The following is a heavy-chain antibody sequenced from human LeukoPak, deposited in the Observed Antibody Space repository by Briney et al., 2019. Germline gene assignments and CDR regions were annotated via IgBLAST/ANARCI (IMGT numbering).Heavy chain of an antibody. J-gene: IGHJ3*02. CDR3: AKLADYYDSSGYYYVDDAFDI. V-gene: IGHV3-23*01. CDR2: ISGSGGST. CDR1: GFTVSSNY. Sequence: GGSLRLSCAASGFTVSSNYMSWVRQAPGKGLEWVSAISGSGGSTYYADSVKGRFTISRDNSKNTLYLQMNSLRAEDTAVYYCAKLADYYDSSGYYYVDDAFDIWGQGTMVTVSS. D-gene: IGHD3-22*01.